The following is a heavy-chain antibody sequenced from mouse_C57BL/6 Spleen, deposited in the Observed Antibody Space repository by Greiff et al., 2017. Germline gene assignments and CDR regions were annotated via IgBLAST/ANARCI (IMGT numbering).Heavy chain of an antibody. Sequence: LQQSGASVKISCKASGYAFSSYWMNWVKQRPGKGLEWIGQIYPGDGDTNYNGKFKGKATLTADKSSSTAYMQLSSLTSEDSAVYFCASDGSHWWFFDVWGTGTTVTVSS. CDR1: GYAFSSYW. V-gene: IGHV1-80*01. CDR2: IYPGDGDT. D-gene: IGHD2-3*01. CDR3: ASDGSHWWFFDV. J-gene: IGHJ1*03.